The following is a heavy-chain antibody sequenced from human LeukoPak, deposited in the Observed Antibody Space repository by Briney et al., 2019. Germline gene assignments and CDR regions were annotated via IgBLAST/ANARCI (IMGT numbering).Heavy chain of an antibody. CDR3: AELGITMIGGV. CDR2: INWNGGST. V-gene: IGHV3-20*04. J-gene: IGHJ6*04. CDR1: GFTFDDYG. D-gene: IGHD3-10*02. Sequence: GGSLRLSCAASGFTFDDYGMSWVRQAPGKGLEWVSGINWNGGSTGYADSVKGRFTISRDNSKNTLYLQMNSPRAEDTAVYYCAELGITMIGGVWSKGTTVTISS.